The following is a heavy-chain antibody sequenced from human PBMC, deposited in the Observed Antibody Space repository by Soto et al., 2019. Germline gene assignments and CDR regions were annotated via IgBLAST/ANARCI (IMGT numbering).Heavy chain of an antibody. CDR3: ARDRGYSYGFSGMDV. CDR1: GFTFSSYA. J-gene: IGHJ6*02. Sequence: GGSLRLSCAASGFTFSSYAMHWVRQAPGKWLEWVAVISYDGSNKYYADSVKGRFTISRDNSKNTLYLQMNSLRAEDTAVYYCARDRGYSYGFSGMDVWGQGXTVTVYS. CDR2: ISYDGSNK. V-gene: IGHV3-30-3*01. D-gene: IGHD5-18*01.